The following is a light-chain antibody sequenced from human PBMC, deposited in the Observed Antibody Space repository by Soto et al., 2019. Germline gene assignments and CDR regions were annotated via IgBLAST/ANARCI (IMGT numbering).Light chain of an antibody. CDR1: QSVLYSSNNKNY. CDR2: WAS. V-gene: IGKV4-1*01. Sequence: DIVMTQSPDSLAVSLGERATINCKSSQSVLYSSNNKNYLAWYQQKPGQPPKLLISWASTRESAVPDRFSGRGSGTDFTLTISSLQAEEVAVYYCQQHYSAPLTFGGGTKVEIK. CDR3: QQHYSAPLT. J-gene: IGKJ4*01.